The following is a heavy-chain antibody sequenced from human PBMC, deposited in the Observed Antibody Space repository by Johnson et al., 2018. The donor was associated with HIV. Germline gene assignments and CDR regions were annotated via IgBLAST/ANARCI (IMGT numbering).Heavy chain of an antibody. V-gene: IGHV3-66*01. J-gene: IGHJ3*01. CDR2: IYSGGST. CDR3: ARDGESQKLPLGDAFDV. D-gene: IGHD7-27*01. CDR1: GFSVSNTY. Sequence: VQLVESGGGLVQPGGSLTLSCGASGFSVSNTYMNWVRQAPGKGLEWVSVIYSGGSTYSADSVRDRFTISRDNSRNTLYLQMRNLRVDDTGIYYCARDGESQKLPLGDAFDVWGQGTLVTVSS.